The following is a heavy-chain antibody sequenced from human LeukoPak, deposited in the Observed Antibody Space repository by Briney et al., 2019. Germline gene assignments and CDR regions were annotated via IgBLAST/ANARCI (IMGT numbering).Heavy chain of an antibody. CDR1: GLTFSSYA. V-gene: IGHV4-38-2*02. D-gene: IGHD1-1*01. J-gene: IGHJ4*02. Sequence: GSLRLSCAASGLTFSSYAMSWIRQPPGKGPEWIGSHYHTGRIYHNPFLNSRVTISVDTSKNQFSLKLSSVTDADTAVYYCARDGSDNWGLFDNWGRGTLVTVSS. CDR3: ARDGSDNWGLFDN. CDR2: HYHTGRI.